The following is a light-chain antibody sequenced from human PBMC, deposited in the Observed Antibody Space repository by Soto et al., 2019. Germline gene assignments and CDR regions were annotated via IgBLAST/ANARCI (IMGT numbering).Light chain of an antibody. Sequence: QSVLTQPASVSGSPGQSITISCTGTSSDVGGYNYVSWYQQHPGKAPKLMIYDVSNRPSGGSNRFSGSKSGNTASLTISGLQAEDEADYYCSSYTSSSTLNWVFGGGTKLTVL. CDR2: DVS. J-gene: IGLJ3*02. CDR3: SSYTSSSTLNWV. CDR1: SSDVGGYNY. V-gene: IGLV2-14*01.